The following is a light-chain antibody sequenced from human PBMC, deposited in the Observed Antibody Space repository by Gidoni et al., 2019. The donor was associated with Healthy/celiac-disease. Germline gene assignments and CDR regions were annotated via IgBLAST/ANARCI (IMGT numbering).Light chain of an antibody. CDR1: QGISSA. CDR3: QQFNSYPPIT. Sequence: AIQLTQSPSSLSESVGDRVTITCRASQGISSALAWYQQKPGKAPKLLIYDASSLESGVPSRFSGSGSGTDFTLTISSLQPEDFATYYCQQFNSYPPITFXXXTRLEIK. CDR2: DAS. V-gene: IGKV1-13*02. J-gene: IGKJ5*01.